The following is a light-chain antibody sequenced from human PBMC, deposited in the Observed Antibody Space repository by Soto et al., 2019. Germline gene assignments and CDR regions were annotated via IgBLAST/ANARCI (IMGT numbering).Light chain of an antibody. CDR2: GAS. CDR1: QDIRSS. V-gene: IGKV3-15*01. J-gene: IGKJ4*01. CDR3: QQDSSWPLT. Sequence: EIVVTQSPATLSVSPVERVTLSCRASQDIRSSLAWYQQKPGQAPRLLIYGASIRATGVPATFSGSGSGTEFTLSISSLQSEHLGVYYCQQDSSWPLTFGGGTKVDIK.